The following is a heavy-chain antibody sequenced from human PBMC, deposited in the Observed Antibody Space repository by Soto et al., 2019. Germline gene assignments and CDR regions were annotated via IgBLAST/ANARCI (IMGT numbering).Heavy chain of an antibody. V-gene: IGHV3-23*01. CDR3: ASLGLEPYYFDY. CDR1: GFTFSSYA. Sequence: PGGSLRLSCAASGFTFSSYAMSWVRQAPGKGLEWVSAISGSGGSTYYADSVKGRFTISRDNSKNTLYLQMNSLRAEDTAVYYCASLGLEPYYFDYCGQGTLVTVSS. CDR2: ISGSGGST. D-gene: IGHD3-16*01. J-gene: IGHJ4*02.